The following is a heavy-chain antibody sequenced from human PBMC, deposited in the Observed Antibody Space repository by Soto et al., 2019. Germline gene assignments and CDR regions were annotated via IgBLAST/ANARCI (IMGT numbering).Heavy chain of an antibody. J-gene: IGHJ5*02. V-gene: IGHV6-1*01. Sequence: SQTLSLTCAISGDSVSSNSGAWNWIRQSPSTGLEWLGRTYYRSKWYYDYAPSLKSRITISPDTSKNQFSLQLNSVTPEDTAVYYCARGLKLHPWGQGTLVTGSS. CDR2: TYYRSKWYY. D-gene: IGHD2-15*01. CDR1: GDSVSSNSGA. CDR3: ARGLKLHP.